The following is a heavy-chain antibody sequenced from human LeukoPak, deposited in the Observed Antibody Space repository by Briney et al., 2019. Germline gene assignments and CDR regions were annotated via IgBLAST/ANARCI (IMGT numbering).Heavy chain of an antibody. CDR2: TYYGGNT. CDR3: AAAFDY. CDR1: GGSISSSNYY. V-gene: IGHV4-39*01. Sequence: SETLSLTCTVFGGSISSSNYYWGWIRQPPGKGLEWIGNTYYGGNTYYNPSLKSRVTISVDTSKNQFSLELSSVTAADTAVYYCAAAFDYWGQGTLVTVSS. J-gene: IGHJ4*02. D-gene: IGHD6-25*01.